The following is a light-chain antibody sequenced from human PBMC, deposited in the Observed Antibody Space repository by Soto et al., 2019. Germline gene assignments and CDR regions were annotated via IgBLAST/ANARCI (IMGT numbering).Light chain of an antibody. V-gene: IGKV1-39*01. CDR2: AAS. J-gene: IGKJ2*01. CDR1: QTISNY. Sequence: DIQMTQSPSSLSASVGDRVTIACRASQTISNYLHWYQQKPGKAPKLLIYAASSLQSGAQSRFSGSGSGTDFSLTIRGLEPEDFATYYCQQNYNNPRTFGQGTKVDIK. CDR3: QQNYNNPRT.